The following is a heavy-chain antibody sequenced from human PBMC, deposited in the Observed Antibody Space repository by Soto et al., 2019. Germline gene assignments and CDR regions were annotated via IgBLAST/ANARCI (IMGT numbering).Heavy chain of an antibody. J-gene: IGHJ5*02. V-gene: IGHV1-2*02. CDR1: GYTFTGYY. CDR3: ARGTVTHPGLLYNWFDP. D-gene: IGHD4-17*01. Sequence: GASVKVSCKASGYTFTGYYMHWVRQAPGQGLEWMGWTNPNSGGTNYAQKFQGRVTMTRDTSISTAYMELSRLRSDDTAVYYCARGTVTHPGLLYNWFDPWGQGTLVTVSS. CDR2: TNPNSGGT.